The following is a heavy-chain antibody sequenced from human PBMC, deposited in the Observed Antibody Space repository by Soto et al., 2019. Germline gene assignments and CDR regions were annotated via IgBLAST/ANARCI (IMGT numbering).Heavy chain of an antibody. CDR3: ASSGWTPKPYYFDY. V-gene: IGHV3-48*01. D-gene: IGHD6-19*01. CDR2: ISSSSSTI. CDR1: GFTFSSYS. Sequence: GGSLRLSCAASGFTFSSYSMNWVRQAPGKGLEWVSYISSSSSTIYYADSVKGRFTISRDNAKNSLYLQMNSLRAEDTAVYYCASSGWTPKPYYFDYWGQGTLVTVSS. J-gene: IGHJ4*02.